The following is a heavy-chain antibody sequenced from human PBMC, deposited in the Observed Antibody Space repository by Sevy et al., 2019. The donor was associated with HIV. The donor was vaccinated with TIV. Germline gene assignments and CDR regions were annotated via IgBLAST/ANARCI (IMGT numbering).Heavy chain of an antibody. J-gene: IGHJ4*02. CDR2: IYPGDSDT. CDR3: VRHPGVATLYFDY. V-gene: IGHV5-51*01. Sequence: ASVKVSCKASGYTFTNYWIGWVRQMPGKGLEWMGIIYPGDSDTRYSPSFQGQVTISADKSISTAYLQWSSLKASDTAIYYCVRHPGVATLYFDYWGQGILVTVSS. CDR1: GYTFTNYW. D-gene: IGHD5-12*01.